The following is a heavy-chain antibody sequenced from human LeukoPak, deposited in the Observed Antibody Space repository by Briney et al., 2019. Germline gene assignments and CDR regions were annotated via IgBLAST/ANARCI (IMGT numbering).Heavy chain of an antibody. CDR3: ARQVTSCSSTSCYHFDY. Sequence: SETLSLPCTVSGGSISSSSYYWGWIRQPPGKGLEWIGSIYYSGSTYYHPSLKSRVTISVDTSKNQCSLKLSSGTAADTAVYYCARQVTSCSSTSCYHFDYWGQGTLVTVSS. CDR2: IYYSGST. V-gene: IGHV4-39*01. D-gene: IGHD2-2*01. J-gene: IGHJ4*02. CDR1: GGSISSSSYY.